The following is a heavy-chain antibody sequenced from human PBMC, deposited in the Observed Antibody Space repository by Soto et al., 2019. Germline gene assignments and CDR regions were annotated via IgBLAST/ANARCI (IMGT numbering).Heavy chain of an antibody. CDR3: ARWFGEFYPEPHYSFDY. Sequence: PSETLSLTCTVSGGSISSSSYYWGWIRQPPGKGLEWIGSIYYSGSTYYNPSLKSRVTISVDKSKNQFSLKLTSVTAADTAVYYCARWFGEFYPEPHYSFDYWGQGTPVT. J-gene: IGHJ4*02. V-gene: IGHV4-39*07. D-gene: IGHD3-10*01. CDR2: IYYSGST. CDR1: GGSISSSSYY.